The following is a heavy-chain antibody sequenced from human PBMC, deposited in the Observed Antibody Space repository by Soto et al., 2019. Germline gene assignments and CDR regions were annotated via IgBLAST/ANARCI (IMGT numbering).Heavy chain of an antibody. Sequence: PGGSLRLSCAASGFTFSSYSMNWVRQAPGKGLEWVSSISSSSSYIYYADSVKGRFTISRDNAKNSLYLQMNSLRAEDTAVYYCARDSSSWYEGFDYWGQGTLVTVSS. CDR3: ARDSSSWYEGFDY. D-gene: IGHD6-13*01. CDR2: ISSSSSYI. CDR1: GFTFSSYS. J-gene: IGHJ4*02. V-gene: IGHV3-21*01.